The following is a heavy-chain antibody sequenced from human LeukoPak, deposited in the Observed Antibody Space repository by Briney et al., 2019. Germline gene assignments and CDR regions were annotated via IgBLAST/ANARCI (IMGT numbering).Heavy chain of an antibody. CDR2: INWNGGST. Sequence: GGSLRLSCAASGFTFSSYSMTWVRQAPGKGLEWVSGINWNGGSTGYADSVKGRFTISRDNAKNSLYLQMNSLRAEDTALYHCARGAGSGSYLGAFDIWGQGTMVTVSS. J-gene: IGHJ3*02. CDR1: GFTFSSYS. CDR3: ARGAGSGSYLGAFDI. V-gene: IGHV3-20*01. D-gene: IGHD1-26*01.